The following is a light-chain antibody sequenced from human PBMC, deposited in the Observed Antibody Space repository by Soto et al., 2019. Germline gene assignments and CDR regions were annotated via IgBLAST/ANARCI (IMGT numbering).Light chain of an antibody. CDR2: RNN. V-gene: IGLV1-47*01. J-gene: IGLJ2*01. Sequence: SVLTQPPSASGTPGQRVTISCSGSSSNIGSNYVYWYQQLPGTAPKLLIYRNNQRPSGVPDRFSGSKSGTSASLAISGLRSEDEADYYCAAWDDSLSGPVFGGGTKPTVL. CDR1: SSNIGSNY. CDR3: AAWDDSLSGPV.